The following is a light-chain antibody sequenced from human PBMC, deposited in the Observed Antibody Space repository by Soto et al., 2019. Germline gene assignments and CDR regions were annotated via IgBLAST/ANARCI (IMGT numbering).Light chain of an antibody. V-gene: IGKV3-20*01. CDR1: QSVSTSY. J-gene: IGKJ1*01. Sequence: EIDVPQSAGTRSLSPGERATLSCRASQSVSTSYVAWYQQKFGQAPRLLIYDAFSRATGIPDRFSASGSGTDFTLTISRLEPEDSAVYYCQQYKTFGQGTKVDIK. CDR3: QQYKT. CDR2: DAF.